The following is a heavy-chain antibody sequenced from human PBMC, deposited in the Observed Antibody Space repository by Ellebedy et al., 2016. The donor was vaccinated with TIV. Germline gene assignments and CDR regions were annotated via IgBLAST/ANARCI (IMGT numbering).Heavy chain of an antibody. Sequence: SETLSLTXAVSGDSISSGGYSWSWIRQPPGKGLEWIGYIYHSGKTYYNPSLKSRVTISVDRPKNQFSVRLNSVTAADTAVYYCAGWFSSGSDDYWGQGTLVTVSS. CDR2: IYHSGKT. J-gene: IGHJ4*03. CDR3: AGWFSSGSDDY. D-gene: IGHD6-19*01. CDR1: GDSISSGGYS. V-gene: IGHV4-30-2*01.